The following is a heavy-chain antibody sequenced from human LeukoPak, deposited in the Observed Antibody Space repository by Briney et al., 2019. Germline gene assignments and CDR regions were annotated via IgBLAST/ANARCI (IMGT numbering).Heavy chain of an antibody. CDR3: AKGGYNYAPGLDY. CDR1: GFTFSSYG. Sequence: GRSLRLSCAASGFTFSSYGVHWVRQAPGKGLEWVAVISYDGSNKYYADSVKGRFTISRDNSKNTLYLQMNSLRAEDTAVYYCAKGGYNYAPGLDYWGQGTLVTVSS. CDR2: ISYDGSNK. V-gene: IGHV3-30*18. D-gene: IGHD5-18*01. J-gene: IGHJ4*02.